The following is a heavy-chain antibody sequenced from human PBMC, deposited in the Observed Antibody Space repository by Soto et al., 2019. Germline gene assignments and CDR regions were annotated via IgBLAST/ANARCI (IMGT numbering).Heavy chain of an antibody. Sequence: SETLSLTCTVSGGSISSYYWSWIRQPPGKGLEWIGYIYYSGSTNYNPSLKSRVTISVDTSKNQFSLKLSSVTAADTAVYYCARVQITMVRGVIMVWFDPWGQGTLVTVS. CDR3: ARVQITMVRGVIMVWFDP. V-gene: IGHV4-59*01. J-gene: IGHJ5*02. CDR1: GGSISSYY. CDR2: IYYSGST. D-gene: IGHD3-10*01.